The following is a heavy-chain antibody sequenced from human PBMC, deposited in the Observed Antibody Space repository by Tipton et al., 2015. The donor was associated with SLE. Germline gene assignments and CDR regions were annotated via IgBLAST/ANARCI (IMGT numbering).Heavy chain of an antibody. J-gene: IGHJ6*04. CDR1: GFTFSSHW. Sequence: SLRLSCAASGFTFSSHWMYWVRQAPGKGLVWVSRISRDGSNTYYADSVEGRFTISRDNAKNTLYLQMNNLRVEDTAVYYCARLLGAGPGGYMDVWGKGTTVTVSS. D-gene: IGHD5-12*01. V-gene: IGHV3-74*01. CDR2: ISRDGSNT. CDR3: ARLLGAGPGGYMDV.